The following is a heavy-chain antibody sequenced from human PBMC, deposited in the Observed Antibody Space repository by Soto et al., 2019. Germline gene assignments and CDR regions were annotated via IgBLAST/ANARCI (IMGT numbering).Heavy chain of an antibody. J-gene: IGHJ5*02. D-gene: IGHD6-13*01. CDR3: ARDGQQLVRPYNWFDP. CDR1: GFTFSSYA. CDR2: ISYDGSNK. Sequence: QVQLVESGGGVVQPGRSLRLSCAASGFTFSSYAMHWVRQAPGKGLEWVAVISYDGSNKYYADSMKGRFTISRDNSKNTLYLQMNSLRAEDTAVYYCARDGQQLVRPYNWFDPWGQGNLVTVSS. V-gene: IGHV3-30-3*01.